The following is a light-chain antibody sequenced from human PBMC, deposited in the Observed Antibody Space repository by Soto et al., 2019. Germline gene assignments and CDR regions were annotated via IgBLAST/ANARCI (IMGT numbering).Light chain of an antibody. Sequence: QSVLTQPPSVSADPGQKVTLSCSGSSSNIGSNYVSWYKQLPGAAPKLLIYENNKRPSGIPDRFSGSKSGTSATLDITGLQTGDEADYYCGTWDNSLSAHVFATGTQLTVL. J-gene: IGLJ1*01. V-gene: IGLV1-51*02. CDR2: ENN. CDR3: GTWDNSLSAHV. CDR1: SSNIGSNY.